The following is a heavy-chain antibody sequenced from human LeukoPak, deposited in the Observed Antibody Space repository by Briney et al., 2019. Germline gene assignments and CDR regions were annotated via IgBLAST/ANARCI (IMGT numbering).Heavy chain of an antibody. J-gene: IGHJ4*02. V-gene: IGHV3-48*01. D-gene: IGHD3-16*01. CDR1: GIIFSSYS. CDR2: ISPSSSLK. CDR3: ATLGGSTAPLD. Sequence: PGGSLRLSCAASGIIFSSYSMNWVRQAPGKGLEWVAYISPSSSLKYYADSLKGRFTISRDDAKNSLYLQMNSLRADDTAVYYCATLGGSTAPLDWGQGTLVTVSS.